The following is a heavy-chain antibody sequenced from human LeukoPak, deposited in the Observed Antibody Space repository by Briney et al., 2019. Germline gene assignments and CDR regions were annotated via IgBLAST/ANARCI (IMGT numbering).Heavy chain of an antibody. D-gene: IGHD6-13*01. CDR2: IIPNSGDT. CDR1: GYTFTSYY. V-gene: IGHV1-2*02. Sequence: ASVKVSCKASGYTFTSYYMHWVRQAPGQGLEWMGWIIPNSGDTNYAQKFQGRVTMTRNTSRSTAYMELSSLRSEDTAVYYCARAYQAYSYSSSWYFYYSYGMDVWGQGTTVTVSS. J-gene: IGHJ6*02. CDR3: ARAYQAYSYSSSWYFYYSYGMDV.